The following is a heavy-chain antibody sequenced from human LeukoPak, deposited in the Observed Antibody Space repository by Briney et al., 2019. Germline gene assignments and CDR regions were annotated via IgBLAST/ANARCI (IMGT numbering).Heavy chain of an antibody. Sequence: PGGSLRLSCAASGFTVSDNYMSWVRQAPGKGLEWVSVINDSGGSTYYADSVRGRFTISRDNSKNTMYLQMNSLRAEDTAVYYCATSGFGSGSYYAAFDYWGQGTLVTVSS. J-gene: IGHJ4*02. D-gene: IGHD3-10*01. CDR2: INDSGGST. CDR3: ATSGFGSGSYYAAFDY. CDR1: GFTVSDNY. V-gene: IGHV3-23*01.